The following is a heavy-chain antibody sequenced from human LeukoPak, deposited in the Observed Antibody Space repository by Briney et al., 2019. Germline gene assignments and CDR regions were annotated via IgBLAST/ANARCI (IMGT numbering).Heavy chain of an antibody. D-gene: IGHD2-2*01. CDR1: GFTFSSYS. V-gene: IGHV3-21*01. CDR3: ARDASVVVPAANRAYYYHYMDV. J-gene: IGHJ6*03. CDR2: ISSSSSYI. Sequence: PGGSLRLSCAASGFTFSSYSMNWVRQAPGKGLEWVSSISSSSSYIYYADSVKGRFTISRDNAKNSLYLQMNSLRAEDTAVYYCARDASVVVPAANRAYYYHYMDVWGKGTTVTVSS.